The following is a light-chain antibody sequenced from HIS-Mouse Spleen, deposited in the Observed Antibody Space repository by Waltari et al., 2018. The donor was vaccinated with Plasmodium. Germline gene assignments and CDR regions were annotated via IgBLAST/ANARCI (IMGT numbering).Light chain of an antibody. J-gene: IGLJ3*02. CDR1: YLPIKH. CDR3: YSTDSSGNHRV. CDR2: EDS. V-gene: IGLV3-10*01. Sequence: SYELTQPPSVSVSPGQTARHTCTGAYLPIKHAYSYQQKSGQAPVLVIYEDSKRPSGIPERFSGSSSVTMATLTISGAQVEDEADYYCYSTDSSGNHRVFGGGTKLTVL.